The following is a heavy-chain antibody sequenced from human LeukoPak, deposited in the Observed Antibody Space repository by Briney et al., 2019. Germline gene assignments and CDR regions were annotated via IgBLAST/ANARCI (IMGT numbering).Heavy chain of an antibody. CDR2: IDYSGTT. J-gene: IGHJ4*02. CDR3: ARERGSSGYGEYYFDY. Sequence: SETLSLTCTVSGGSISSDNYYWSWIRQHPGKGLEWIGYIDYSGTTYYNTSLKSRIAISGDPSKNEFSLELSSVTAADTAVYYCARERGSSGYGEYYFDYWGQGTLVTVSS. CDR1: GGSISSDNYY. D-gene: IGHD3-22*01. V-gene: IGHV4-31*03.